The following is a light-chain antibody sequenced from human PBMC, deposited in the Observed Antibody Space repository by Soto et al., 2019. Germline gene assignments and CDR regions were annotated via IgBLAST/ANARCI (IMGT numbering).Light chain of an antibody. V-gene: IGLV2-11*01. Sequence: QSVLTQPRSVSGSPGQSVTISCTGTSSDVGGYNYVSWYQQYSGKAPKVMIYDVSKRPSGVPDRFSGSKSGNTASLTISGLQAEDEADYYCCSYAASNTFDFGTGTKVTVL. CDR3: CSYAASNTFD. CDR2: DVS. J-gene: IGLJ1*01. CDR1: SSDVGGYNY.